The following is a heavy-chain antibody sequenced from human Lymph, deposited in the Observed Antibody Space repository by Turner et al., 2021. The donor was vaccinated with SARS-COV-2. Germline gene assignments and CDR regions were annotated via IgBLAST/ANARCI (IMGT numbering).Heavy chain of an antibody. D-gene: IGHD4-17*01. CDR3: ARVLPYGDYFDY. Sequence: EVQLVESGGGLLQPGGSLRLSCAASGFIVSSNYMSWVRQAPGKGLEWVSIIYSGGSTYYADSVKGRFTISRDNSKNTLYLQMNSLRAEDTAVYYCARVLPYGDYFDYWGQGTLVTVSS. V-gene: IGHV3-53*01. CDR2: IYSGGST. J-gene: IGHJ4*02. CDR1: GFIVSSNY.